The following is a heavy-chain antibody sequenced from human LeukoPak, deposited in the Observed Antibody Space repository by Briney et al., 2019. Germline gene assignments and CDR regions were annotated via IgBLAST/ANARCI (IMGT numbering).Heavy chain of an antibody. J-gene: IGHJ4*02. CDR1: GFSLRGYA. CDR3: ARIGLGVSFGSGFDY. Sequence: GGSLRLSCVASGFSLRGYAMHWVRQAPGKGGLEWVTMISYDGRDQYYADSVKGRFTISRDDSKNTLFLQMNSLRVEDTAMYHCARIGLGVSFGSGFDYWGQGTLVTVTS. V-gene: IGHV3-30-3*01. D-gene: IGHD3-10*01. CDR2: ISYDGRDQ.